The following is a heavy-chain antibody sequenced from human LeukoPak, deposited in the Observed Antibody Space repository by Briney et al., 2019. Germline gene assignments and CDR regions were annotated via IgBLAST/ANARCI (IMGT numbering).Heavy chain of an antibody. CDR3: AELGITMIGGV. CDR2: INQDGSEK. J-gene: IGHJ6*04. Sequence: GGSLRLSCATSGFTFSSYWMSWVRQAPGKGLEWVAYINQDGSEKNYADSVKGRFTASRDNAKNSLFLQMNSLRAEDTAVYYCAELGITMIGGVWGKGTTVTISS. D-gene: IGHD3-10*02. V-gene: IGHV3-7*01. CDR1: GFTFSSYW.